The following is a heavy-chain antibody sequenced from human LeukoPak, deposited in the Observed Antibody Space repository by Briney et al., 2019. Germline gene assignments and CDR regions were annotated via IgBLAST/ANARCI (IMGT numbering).Heavy chain of an antibody. D-gene: IGHD3-10*01. CDR2: IYSNGNT. CDR1: GGSISSYY. Sequence: SETLSLTCTVSGGSISSYYWSWIRQAPGKGLECIGYIYSNGNTDYNPSLKSRVTISVDTSKNQFSLKLSSVTAADTAVYYCARSGSGSMFDYWGQGTLVTVSS. J-gene: IGHJ4*02. V-gene: IGHV4-59*01. CDR3: ARSGSGSMFDY.